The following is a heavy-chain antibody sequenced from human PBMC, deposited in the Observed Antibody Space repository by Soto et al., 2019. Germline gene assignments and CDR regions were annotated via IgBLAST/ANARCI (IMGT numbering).Heavy chain of an antibody. V-gene: IGHV3-23*01. Sequence: GGSLRLSCAGSGFTFSSYAMSWVRQAPGKGLEWVSAISDSGTTYYADSVKGRFTISRDNSKNTVYLQMNSLRAEDTALYFCAKEVNYGHHDAFDIWGQGTMVTVSS. CDR2: ISDSGTT. J-gene: IGHJ3*02. CDR3: AKEVNYGHHDAFDI. CDR1: GFTFSSYA. D-gene: IGHD1-7*01.